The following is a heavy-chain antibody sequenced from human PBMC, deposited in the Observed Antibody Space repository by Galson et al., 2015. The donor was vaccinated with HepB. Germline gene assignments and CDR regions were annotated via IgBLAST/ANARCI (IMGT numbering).Heavy chain of an antibody. J-gene: IGHJ4*02. CDR2: IYYSGST. V-gene: IGHV4-39*01. Sequence: TLSLTCTVSGGSISSSSYYWGWIRQPPGKGLEWIGSIYYSGSTYYNPSLKSRVTISVDTSKNQFSLKLSSVTAADTAVYYCARGLRPRLVVITPYPFDYWGQGTLVTVSS. CDR3: ARGLRPRLVVITPYPFDY. CDR1: GGSISSSSYY. D-gene: IGHD3-22*01.